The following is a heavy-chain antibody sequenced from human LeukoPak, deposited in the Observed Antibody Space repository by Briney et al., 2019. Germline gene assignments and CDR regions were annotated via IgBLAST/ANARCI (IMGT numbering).Heavy chain of an antibody. CDR1: GFTFSSYS. CDR2: ISSSSSTI. Sequence: PGGSLRLSCAASGFTFSSYSMNWVRQAPGKGLEWVSYISSSSSTIYYADSVKGRFTISRDNAKNSLYLQMNRLKAEDTAVYYCARERQLERLAFGKEGSAFDYWGRGTLVTVSS. J-gene: IGHJ4*02. CDR3: ARERQLERLAFGKEGSAFDY. D-gene: IGHD1-1*01. V-gene: IGHV3-48*04.